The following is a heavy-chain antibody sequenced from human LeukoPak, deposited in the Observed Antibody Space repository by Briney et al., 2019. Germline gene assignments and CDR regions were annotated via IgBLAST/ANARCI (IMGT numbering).Heavy chain of an antibody. CDR3: ARDRTSEELDY. CDR1: GYTFTSYG. Sequence: GASVTVSFKASGYTFTSYGISWVRQAPGQGLEWMGWISAYNGNTNYAQKLQGRVTMTTDTSTSTAYMELRSLRSDDTAVYYCARDRTSEELDYWGQGTLVTVSS. D-gene: IGHD3-10*01. V-gene: IGHV1-18*04. CDR2: ISAYNGNT. J-gene: IGHJ4*02.